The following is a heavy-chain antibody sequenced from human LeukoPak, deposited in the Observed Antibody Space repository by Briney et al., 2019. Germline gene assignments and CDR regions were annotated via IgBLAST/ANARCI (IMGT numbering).Heavy chain of an antibody. Sequence: GGSLRLSCAASGFTFSSYGMHWVRQAPGKGLEWVAFIRYDGSNKYYADSVKGRFTISRDNAKNSLYLQMNSLRAEDTAVYYCARVGWEYQLLDFDYWGQGTLVTVSS. CDR2: IRYDGSNK. CDR1: GFTFSSYG. J-gene: IGHJ4*02. V-gene: IGHV3-30*02. D-gene: IGHD2-2*01. CDR3: ARVGWEYQLLDFDY.